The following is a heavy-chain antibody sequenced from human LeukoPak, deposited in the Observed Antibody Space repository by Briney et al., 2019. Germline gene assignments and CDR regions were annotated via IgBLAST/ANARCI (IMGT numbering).Heavy chain of an antibody. V-gene: IGHV3-9*01. J-gene: IGHJ3*02. D-gene: IGHD3-10*01. CDR2: ISWNSGSI. CDR3: AKAKWFGELSGNDAFDI. Sequence: GGSLRLSCAASGFTFDDYAMHWVRQAPGKGLEWVSGISWNSGSIGYADPVKGRFTISRDNAKNSLYLQMNSLRAEDTALYYCAKAKWFGELSGNDAFDIWGQGTMVTVSS. CDR1: GFTFDDYA.